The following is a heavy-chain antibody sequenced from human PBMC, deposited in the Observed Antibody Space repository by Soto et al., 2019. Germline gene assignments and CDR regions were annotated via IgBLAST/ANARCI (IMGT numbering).Heavy chain of an antibody. Sequence: GGSLRLSCAASGFTFSSYGMHWVRQAPGKGLEWVAVIWYDGSNKYYADSVKGRFTISRDNSKNTLYLQMNSLRAEDTAVYYCARDGGGLSYVTNWFDPWGQGTLVTVSS. CDR3: ARDGGGLSYVTNWFDP. D-gene: IGHD3-16*01. CDR1: GFTFSSYG. J-gene: IGHJ5*02. CDR2: IWYDGSNK. V-gene: IGHV3-33*01.